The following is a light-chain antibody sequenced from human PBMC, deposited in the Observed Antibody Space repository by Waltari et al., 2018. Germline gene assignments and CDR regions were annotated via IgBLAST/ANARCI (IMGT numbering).Light chain of an antibody. CDR1: QPVLYSSNNKNY. CDR2: WAS. CDR3: QQYYSTPWT. Sequence: DIMMTQSPDSLAVSLGEGATFNCQSSQPVLYSSNNKNYLSWYQQKPGQPPKLLIYWASTRQSGVPDRFSGSGSGTDFTLTISSLQTEDVAVYYCQQYYSTPWTFGQGTKVEIK. J-gene: IGKJ1*01. V-gene: IGKV4-1*01.